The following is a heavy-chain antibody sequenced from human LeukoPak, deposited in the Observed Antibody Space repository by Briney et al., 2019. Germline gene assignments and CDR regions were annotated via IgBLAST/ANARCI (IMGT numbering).Heavy chain of an antibody. V-gene: IGHV1-18*01. D-gene: IGHD6-13*01. J-gene: IGHJ6*02. CDR2: ISAYNGNT. CDR3: AAPARSSSWYSYYYYYGMDV. Sequence: ASVKVSCKASGYTFTSYGISWVRQAPGQGLEWMGWISAYNGNTNYAQKLQGRVTMTTDTSTSTAYMELRSLRSDDTAVYYCAAPARSSSWYSYYYYYGMDVWGQGATVTVSS. CDR1: GYTFTSYG.